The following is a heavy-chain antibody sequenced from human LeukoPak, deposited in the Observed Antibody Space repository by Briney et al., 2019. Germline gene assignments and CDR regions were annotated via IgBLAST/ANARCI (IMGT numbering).Heavy chain of an antibody. CDR3: ASLSCGADCYIPSDGFDI. V-gene: IGHV4-39*01. J-gene: IGHJ3*02. D-gene: IGHD2-21*02. Sequence: SETLSLTCTVSGGSVSGSPYYWGWIRQPPGKGLEWIGIMSHGGSAYYNPSLKSRVTISVDTSKNQFSLKLSSVTAADTAVYYCASLSCGADCYIPSDGFDIWGQGTMVSVSS. CDR1: GGSVSGSPYY. CDR2: MSHGGSA.